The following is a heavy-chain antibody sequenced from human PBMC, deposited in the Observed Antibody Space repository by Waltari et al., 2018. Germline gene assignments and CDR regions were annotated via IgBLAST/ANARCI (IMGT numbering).Heavy chain of an antibody. J-gene: IGHJ6*02. CDR1: GGPFSSYP. D-gene: IGHD2-21*02. CDR2: IIPILGIA. V-gene: IGHV1-69*02. Sequence: QVQLVQSGAEVKKPWSSVKVSCQASGGPFSSYPISWVRQAPGQGLEWMGRIIPILGIANYAQKFQGRVTITADKSTSTAYMELSSLRSEDTAVYYCASFLPYCGGDCYSYYGMDVWGQGTTVTVSS. CDR3: ASFLPYCGGDCYSYYGMDV.